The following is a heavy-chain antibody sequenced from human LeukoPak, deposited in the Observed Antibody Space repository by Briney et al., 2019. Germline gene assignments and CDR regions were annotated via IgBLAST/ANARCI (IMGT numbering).Heavy chain of an antibody. D-gene: IGHD2-21*01. CDR2: ISADNGNT. CDR1: GYTFTSYA. CDR3: ASLCSIRWCLHDWFDP. V-gene: IGHV1-18*01. J-gene: IGHJ5*02. Sequence: GASVKVSCKASGYTFTSYAISWVRQAPGQGREWMGWISADNGNTDYAQRFQGRVTMTTDTSTSTAYMELRSMRSDDTAVYYCASLCSIRWCLHDWFDPWGQGTLVTVSS.